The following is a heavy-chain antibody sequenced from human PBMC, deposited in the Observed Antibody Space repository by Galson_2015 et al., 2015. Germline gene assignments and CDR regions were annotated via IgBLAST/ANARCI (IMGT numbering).Heavy chain of an antibody. CDR2: ISGSGGST. J-gene: IGHJ6*02. D-gene: IGHD6-13*01. CDR3: AKVDDSSSCRRYRCYGMDV. Sequence: SLRLSCAASGFTFSSYAMSWVRQAPGKGLEWVSAISGSGGSTYYADSVKGRFTISRDNSKNTLYLQMNSLRAEDTAVYYCAKVDDSSSCRRYRCYGMDVWGQGTTVTVSS. V-gene: IGHV3-23*01. CDR1: GFTFSSYA.